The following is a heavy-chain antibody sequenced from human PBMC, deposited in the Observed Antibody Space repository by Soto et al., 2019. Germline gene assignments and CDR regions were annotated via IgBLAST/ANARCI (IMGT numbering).Heavy chain of an antibody. CDR1: GHSFVTHW. D-gene: IGHD3-9*01. Sequence: EVLLAQSGAEVKKPGASLKISCKGSGHSFVTHWIGWVRQMPGKGLEWMGIIYPGDSETKYSPSFQGQFTISADNSISTAYLQWSSLKAADTALYYCVSTINVSFEYWGQGTLVTVSS. V-gene: IGHV5-51*01. CDR3: VSTINVSFEY. J-gene: IGHJ4*02. CDR2: IYPGDSET.